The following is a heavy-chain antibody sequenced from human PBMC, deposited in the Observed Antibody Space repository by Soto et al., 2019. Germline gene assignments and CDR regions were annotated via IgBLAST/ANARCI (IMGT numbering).Heavy chain of an antibody. D-gene: IGHD4-4*01. CDR1: GGSVSSGSYY. V-gene: IGHV4-61*01. CDR3: AGAPDDYNYDDAFDI. CDR2: IYYTGSI. Sequence: QVQLQESGPGLVKPSETLSLICTVSGGSVSSGSYYWSWIRQPPGKGLEWMGYIYYTGSINYNPSLKSRVTISVDTSKNQVSLKLSSVTAADTAIYYCAGAPDDYNYDDAFDIWGQGTMVTVS. J-gene: IGHJ3*02.